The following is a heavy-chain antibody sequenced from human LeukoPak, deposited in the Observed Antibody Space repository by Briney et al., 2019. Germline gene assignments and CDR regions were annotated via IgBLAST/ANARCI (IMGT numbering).Heavy chain of an antibody. V-gene: IGHV4-34*01. Sequence: ASETLSLTCAIYGGSFSGYYWSWIRQPPGKGLEWIGEINHSGSTNYNPSLKSRVTISVDTSKNQFSLKLSSVTAADPAVYYCARGRGYGYVWGSYRYTIPFDYWGQGTLVTVSS. CDR2: INHSGST. D-gene: IGHD3-16*02. J-gene: IGHJ4*02. CDR1: GGSFSGYY. CDR3: ARGRGYGYVWGSYRYTIPFDY.